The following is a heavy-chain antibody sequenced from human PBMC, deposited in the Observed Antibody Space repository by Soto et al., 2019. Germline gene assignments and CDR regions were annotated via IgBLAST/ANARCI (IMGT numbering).Heavy chain of an antibody. Sequence: QVQLVQSGAEVKKPGASVKVSCKASGYTFTSYAMHWVRQAPGQRLEWMGWINAGNGNTKYSQKFQGRVTITRDTSASTAYMELSTLRSEDTAVYYCARGEFLSYDDYWGQGTLVTVSS. V-gene: IGHV1-3*01. CDR3: ARGEFLSYDDY. J-gene: IGHJ4*02. CDR1: GYTFTSYA. D-gene: IGHD3-16*01. CDR2: INAGNGNT.